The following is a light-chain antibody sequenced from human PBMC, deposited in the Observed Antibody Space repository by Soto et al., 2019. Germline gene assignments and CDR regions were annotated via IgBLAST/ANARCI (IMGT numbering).Light chain of an antibody. V-gene: IGKV3-15*01. Sequence: EIVMTQPPGTLSVSPGARATLSCRASQSVSSNLAWYQQKPGQAPMLLVYGASTRATGIPARFSSSGSETEFTRTISSLQSVDFAVYYCQRFYNWPRTFGQGTKVEIK. CDR1: QSVSSN. CDR3: QRFYNWPRT. CDR2: GAS. J-gene: IGKJ1*01.